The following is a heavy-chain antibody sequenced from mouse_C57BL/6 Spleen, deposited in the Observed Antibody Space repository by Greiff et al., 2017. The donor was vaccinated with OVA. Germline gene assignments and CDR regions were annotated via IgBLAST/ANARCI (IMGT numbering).Heavy chain of an antibody. J-gene: IGHJ1*03. CDR3: ARMVTDWYFDV. CDR1: GYTFTSYW. V-gene: IGHV1-64*01. D-gene: IGHD2-2*01. Sequence: QVQLQQPGAELVKPGASVKLSCKASGYTFTSYWMHWVKQRPGQGLEWIRMIHPNSGSTNYNEKFKSKATLTVDKSSSTAYMQLSSLTSEDSAVYYCARMVTDWYFDVWGTGTTVTVSS. CDR2: IHPNSGST.